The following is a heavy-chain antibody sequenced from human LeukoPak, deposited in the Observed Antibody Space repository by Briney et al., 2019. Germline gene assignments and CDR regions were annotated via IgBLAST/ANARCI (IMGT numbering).Heavy chain of an antibody. V-gene: IGHV4-4*02. D-gene: IGHD3-9*01. CDR2: IYHSGST. J-gene: IGHJ5*02. Sequence: SGTLSLTCAVSGGSISSSNWWSWIRQPPGKGLEWIGEIYHSGSTNYNPSLKSRVTISVDKSKTQFSLKLSSVTAADTAVYYCARGRLYYDILTGYSTGRWFDPWGQGTLVTVSS. CDR3: ARGRLYYDILTGYSTGRWFDP. CDR1: GGSISSSNW.